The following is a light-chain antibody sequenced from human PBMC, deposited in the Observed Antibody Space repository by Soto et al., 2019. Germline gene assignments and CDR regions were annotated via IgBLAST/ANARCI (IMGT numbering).Light chain of an antibody. J-gene: IGKJ4*01. CDR3: QQYNNWPRAT. Sequence: EIVMTQSPATLSVSPGERATLSCRASQSISSNLAWYQQNPGQAPRLLMFRTSSRATGFPARFSGSGSGTEFNLTISSLQSEDYGVYYCQQYNNWPRATVGGGTKVDIK. CDR2: RTS. CDR1: QSISSN. V-gene: IGKV3-15*01.